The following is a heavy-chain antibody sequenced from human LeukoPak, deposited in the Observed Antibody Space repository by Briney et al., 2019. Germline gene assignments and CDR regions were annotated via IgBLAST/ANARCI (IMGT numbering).Heavy chain of an antibody. CDR3: AREGYGTPFDS. CDR1: GGSISSSY. D-gene: IGHD4-17*01. Sequence: SETLSLTCTVSGGSISSSYWSWIRQPPGKGLEWIGYIFHSGTTNYNPSLKSRVTISLDTSKNQFSLKLSSVTAADTAMYYCAREGYGTPFDSWGQGTLVTVSS. V-gene: IGHV4-59*01. J-gene: IGHJ4*02. CDR2: IFHSGTT.